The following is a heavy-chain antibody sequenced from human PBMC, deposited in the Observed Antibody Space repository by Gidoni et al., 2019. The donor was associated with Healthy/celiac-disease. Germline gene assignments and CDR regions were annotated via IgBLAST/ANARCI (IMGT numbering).Heavy chain of an antibody. V-gene: IGHV3-9*01. Sequence: EVQLVESGGGLVQPGRSLRLSCAASGFPFDDYAMHWVRQAPGKGLEWVSGISWNSGSIGYADSVKGRFTISRDNAKNSLYLQMNSLRAEDTALYYCAKATIPLPYYYYMDVWGKGTTVTVSS. CDR3: AKATIPLPYYYYMDV. J-gene: IGHJ6*03. CDR2: ISWNSGSI. CDR1: GFPFDDYA.